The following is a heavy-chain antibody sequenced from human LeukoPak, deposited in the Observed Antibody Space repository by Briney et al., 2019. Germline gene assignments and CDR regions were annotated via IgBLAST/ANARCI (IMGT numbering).Heavy chain of an antibody. D-gene: IGHD3-10*01. CDR3: ARWYYGSGPYYYYYYYMDV. V-gene: IGHV4-39*07. CDR2: INHSGST. Sequence: SETLSLTCTVSGGSISSSSYYWGWIRQPPGKGLEWIGEINHSGSTNYNPSLKSRVTISVDTSKNQFSLKLSSVTAADTAVYYCARWYYGSGPYYYYYYYMDVWGKGTTVTVSS. J-gene: IGHJ6*03. CDR1: GGSISSSSYY.